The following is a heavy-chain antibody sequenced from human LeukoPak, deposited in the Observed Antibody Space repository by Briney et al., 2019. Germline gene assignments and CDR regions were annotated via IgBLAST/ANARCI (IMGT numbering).Heavy chain of an antibody. D-gene: IGHD2-2*01. CDR3: ARDPGYCSSTSCYYNAGWFDP. Sequence: PGGSLRLSCAASGFTFSSYGMHWVRQAPGKGLEWVAVIWYDGSNKYYADSVKGRFTISRDNSKNTLYLQMNSLRAEDTAVYHCARDPGYCSSTSCYYNAGWFDPWGQGTLVTVSS. J-gene: IGHJ5*02. V-gene: IGHV3-33*01. CDR1: GFTFSSYG. CDR2: IWYDGSNK.